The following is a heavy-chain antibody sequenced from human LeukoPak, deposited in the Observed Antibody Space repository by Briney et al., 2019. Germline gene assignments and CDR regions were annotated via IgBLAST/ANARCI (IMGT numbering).Heavy chain of an antibody. J-gene: IGHJ4*02. V-gene: IGHV3-23*01. Sequence: PGGSLRLACAASGFTFSSYAMSWVRQAPGKGLEWISANSDSGGSTYYADSVKGRFTISRDNSKNTLYLQMNSLRAEDTAVYYCSSRSGYYWGQGTLVTVSS. D-gene: IGHD5-12*01. CDR2: NSDSGGST. CDR3: SSRSGYY. CDR1: GFTFSSYA.